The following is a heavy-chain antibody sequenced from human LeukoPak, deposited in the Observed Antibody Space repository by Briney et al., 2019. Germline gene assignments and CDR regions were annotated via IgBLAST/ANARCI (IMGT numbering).Heavy chain of an antibody. D-gene: IGHD3-22*01. CDR2: INHSGST. V-gene: IGHV4-34*01. J-gene: IGHJ4*02. CDR1: GGSFSGYY. CDR3: ARRPIFYYDSSGLSPFDY. Sequence: PSETLSLTCAVYGGSFSGYYWSWIRQPPGKGLEWIGEINHSGSTNYNPSLKSRVTISVDTSKNQFSLKLSSVTAADTAVYYCARRPIFYYDSSGLSPFDYWGQGTLSPSPQ.